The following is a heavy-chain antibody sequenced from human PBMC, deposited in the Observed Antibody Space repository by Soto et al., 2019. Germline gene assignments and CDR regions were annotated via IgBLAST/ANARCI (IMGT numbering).Heavy chain of an antibody. V-gene: IGHV4-30-4*01. CDR1: GGSISSGDYY. Sequence: SETLSLTCTVSGGSISSGDYYWSWIRQPPGKGLEWVGYIYYSGSTYYNPSLKSRVTISVDTSKNQFSLKLSSVTAADTAVYYCARDTAMAAFDYWGQGTLVTVSS. D-gene: IGHD5-18*01. CDR3: ARDTAMAAFDY. CDR2: IYYSGST. J-gene: IGHJ4*02.